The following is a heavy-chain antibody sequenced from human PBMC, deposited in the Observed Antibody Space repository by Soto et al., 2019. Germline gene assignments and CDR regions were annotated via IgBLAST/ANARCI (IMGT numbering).Heavy chain of an antibody. CDR2: TYYRSKWYN. V-gene: IGHV6-1*01. CDR3: ARGLNRSSTSCFYYYYGMDV. D-gene: IGHD2-2*01. CDR1: GDSVSSNSAA. J-gene: IGHJ6*02. Sequence: PSQTLSLTCAISGDSVSSNSAAWNWIRQSPSRGLEWLGRTYYRSKWYNDYAVSVKSRITINPDTSKNQFSLQLNSVTPEDTAVYYCARGLNRSSTSCFYYYYGMDVWGQRTTVTVSS.